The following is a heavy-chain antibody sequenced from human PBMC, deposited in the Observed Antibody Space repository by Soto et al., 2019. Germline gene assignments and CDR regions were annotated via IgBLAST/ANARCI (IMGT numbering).Heavy chain of an antibody. V-gene: IGHV1-46*03. D-gene: IGHD3-10*01. CDR1: GDIFTSYY. Sequence: ASVKVSCKASGDIFTSYYSHWVRQAPGQGLEWMGWINPFDGSRMFAQSFQGRVTMTRDTSTSTVYMEVSSLRSEDTAVYYCSRVDPGETSPFDHWGQGTLVTVSS. CDR2: INPFDGSR. CDR3: SRVDPGETSPFDH. J-gene: IGHJ4*02.